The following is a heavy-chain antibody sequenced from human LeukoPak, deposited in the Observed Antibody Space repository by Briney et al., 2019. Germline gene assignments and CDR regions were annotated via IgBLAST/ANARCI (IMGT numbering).Heavy chain of an antibody. CDR1: GLTFSGYV. Sequence: GVSLRLSCAASGLTFSGYVMSWARQAPGKGLEWVAAISANGGRTYYTESVKGHFTISRDNSKNTLYLQMNSLRADDTAVYYCAKGPERRGFCSGSACYSDCWGQGTLVTVSS. V-gene: IGHV3-23*01. CDR3: AKGPERRGFCSGSACYSDC. CDR2: ISANGGRT. J-gene: IGHJ4*02. D-gene: IGHD2-8*02.